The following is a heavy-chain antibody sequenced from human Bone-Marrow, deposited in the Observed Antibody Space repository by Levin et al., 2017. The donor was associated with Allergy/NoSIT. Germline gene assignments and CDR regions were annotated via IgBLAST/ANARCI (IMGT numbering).Heavy chain of an antibody. CDR3: ASHKVATISLADY. V-gene: IGHV3-30-3*01. D-gene: IGHD5-12*01. Sequence: GESLKISCAASGFTFSSYAMHWVRQAPGKGLEWVAVISYDGSNKYYADSVKGRFTISRDNSKNTLYLQMNSLRAEDTAVYYCASHKVATISLADYWGQGTLVTVSS. J-gene: IGHJ4*02. CDR2: ISYDGSNK. CDR1: GFTFSSYA.